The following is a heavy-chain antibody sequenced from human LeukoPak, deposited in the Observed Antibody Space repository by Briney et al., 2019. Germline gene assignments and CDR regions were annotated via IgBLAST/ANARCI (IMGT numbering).Heavy chain of an antibody. CDR1: GGSISSYY. V-gene: IGHV4-59*12. D-gene: IGHD3-10*01. J-gene: IGHJ5*02. CDR2: IYYSGST. CDR3: ARENGSGPFYNWFDP. Sequence: SETLSLTCTVAGGSISSYYWSWIRQPPGKGLEGSGYIYYSGSTNYNPSLKSRVTISVDTSKNQFSLKLRSVTAADTAVYYCARENGSGPFYNWFDPWGQGTLVTVSS.